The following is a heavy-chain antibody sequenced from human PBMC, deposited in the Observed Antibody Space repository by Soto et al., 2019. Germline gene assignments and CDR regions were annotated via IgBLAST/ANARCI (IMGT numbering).Heavy chain of an antibody. CDR1: GFTFINYA. Sequence: EVRLLESGGGLVQPGGSLRLSCAASGFTFINYAMIWVRQAPGKGLEWVSTISGGGDGTYYADSVKGHFTISRDNSKNTLYLQMNSLRAEDTAIYYCAKKGLGSLKTFCSNSDCHYAFDLWGQGTVVTVSS. V-gene: IGHV3-23*01. J-gene: IGHJ3*01. CDR2: ISGGGDGT. D-gene: IGHD2-8*01. CDR3: AKKGLGSLKTFCSNSDCHYAFDL.